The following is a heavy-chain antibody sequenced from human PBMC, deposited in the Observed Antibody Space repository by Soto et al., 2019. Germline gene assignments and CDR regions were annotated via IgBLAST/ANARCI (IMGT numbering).Heavy chain of an antibody. CDR3: ARESHGGGSIVLVPAAIDAFDI. CDR1: GGTFSSYA. Sequence: QVQLVQSGAEVKKPGSSVKVSCKASGGTFSSYAISWVRQAPGQGLEWMGGIIPIFGTANYAQKFQGRVTITADESTSTAYMELSSLRSEDTAVYYCARESHGGGSIVLVPAAIDAFDIWGQGTMVTVSS. V-gene: IGHV1-69*12. CDR2: IIPIFGTA. D-gene: IGHD2-2*02. J-gene: IGHJ3*02.